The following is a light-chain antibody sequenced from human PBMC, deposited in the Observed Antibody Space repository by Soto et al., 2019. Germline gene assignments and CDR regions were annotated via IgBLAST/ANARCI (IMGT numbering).Light chain of an antibody. CDR3: QQSYRIPWT. J-gene: IGKJ1*01. V-gene: IGKV1-39*01. CDR1: QSLLHSNGYNY. Sequence: MTQSPLSLPVTPGEPASISCRSSQSLLHSNGYNYLDWYQQKPGKAPKLLIYAAANLPSGVPSRFSGSGFGTDFTLTISTLQPEDFATYYCQQSYRIPWTFGQGTKVEI. CDR2: AAA.